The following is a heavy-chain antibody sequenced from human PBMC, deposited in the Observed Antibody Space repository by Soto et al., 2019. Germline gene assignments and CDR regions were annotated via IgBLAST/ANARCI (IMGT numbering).Heavy chain of an antibody. CDR3: ARLTTVRGLDY. J-gene: IGHJ4*02. CDR2: IYYSGST. Sequence: SETLSLTCTVSGGSISSYYWSWIRQPPGKGLEWIGYIYYSGSTNYNPSLKSRVTISVDTSKNQFSLKLSSVTAADTAVYYCARLTTVRGLDYWGQGTLVTVSS. V-gene: IGHV4-59*01. D-gene: IGHD3-10*01. CDR1: GGSISSYY.